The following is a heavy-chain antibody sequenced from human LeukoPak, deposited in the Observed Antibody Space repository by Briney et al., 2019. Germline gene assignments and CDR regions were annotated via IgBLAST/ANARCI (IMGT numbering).Heavy chain of an antibody. Sequence: PVKVSCKASGYTFTGYYMHWVRQAPGQGLEWMGGIIPIFGTANYAQKFQGRVTITADESTSTAYMELSSLRSEDTAVYYCARDAAHSSGWYLSRYMDVWGKGTTVTVSS. CDR2: IIPIFGTA. J-gene: IGHJ6*03. CDR3: ARDAAHSSGWYLSRYMDV. CDR1: GYTFTGYY. V-gene: IGHV1-69*13. D-gene: IGHD6-19*01.